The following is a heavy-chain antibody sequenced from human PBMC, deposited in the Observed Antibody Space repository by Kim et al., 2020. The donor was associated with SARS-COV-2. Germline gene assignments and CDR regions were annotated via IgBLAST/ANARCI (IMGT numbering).Heavy chain of an antibody. D-gene: IGHD3-3*01. J-gene: IGHJ6*02. V-gene: IGHV4-31*02. Sequence: LKGRVTRSVDTSKNQFSLKLSSVTAADTAVYYCARDSSYDFWTGGYGMDVWGQGTTVTVSS. CDR3: ARDSSYDFWTGGYGMDV.